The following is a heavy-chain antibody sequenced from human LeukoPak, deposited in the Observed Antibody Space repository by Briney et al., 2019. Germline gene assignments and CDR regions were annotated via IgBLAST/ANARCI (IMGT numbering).Heavy chain of an antibody. CDR1: GFTFSSYS. D-gene: IGHD3-10*01. Sequence: PGGSLRLSCAASGFTFSSYSMNWVRQAPGKGLEWVSSISSSSSYIYYAGSVKGRFTISRDNAKNSLYLQMNSLRAEDTAVYYCARDREPPYGPWFDPWGQGTLVTVSS. V-gene: IGHV3-21*01. J-gene: IGHJ5*02. CDR2: ISSSSSYI. CDR3: ARDREPPYGPWFDP.